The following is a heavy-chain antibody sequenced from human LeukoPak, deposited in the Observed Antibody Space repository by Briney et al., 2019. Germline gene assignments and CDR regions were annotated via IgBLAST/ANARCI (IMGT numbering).Heavy chain of an antibody. Sequence: SETLSLTCAVYGGSFSGYYWYWIRQPPGKGLEWTGEINHSGSTNYNPSLKSRVTISVDTSKNQFSLRLRSVTAADTAVYYCARGTHWFDPWGQGTLVTVSS. CDR3: ARGTHWFDP. J-gene: IGHJ5*02. CDR1: GGSFSGYY. CDR2: INHSGST. V-gene: IGHV4-34*01. D-gene: IGHD2-15*01.